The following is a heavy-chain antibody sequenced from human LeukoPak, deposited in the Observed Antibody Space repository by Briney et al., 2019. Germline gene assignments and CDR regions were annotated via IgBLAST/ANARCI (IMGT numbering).Heavy chain of an antibody. CDR2: ISTISGHT. J-gene: IGHJ5*02. CDR3: ARDYFGSGSYGWFDP. Sequence: PGGSLRLSCAASGFTFSDYYMSWIRQAPGKGLEWVSHISTISGHTNYADSVKGRFTISRDNAKNSLYLQMNSLRVEDTAVYYCARDYFGSGSYGWFDPWGQGTLVTVSS. V-gene: IGHV3-11*05. CDR1: GFTFSDYY. D-gene: IGHD3-10*01.